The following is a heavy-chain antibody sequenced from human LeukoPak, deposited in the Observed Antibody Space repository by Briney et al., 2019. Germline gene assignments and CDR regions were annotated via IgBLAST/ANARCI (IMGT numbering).Heavy chain of an antibody. CDR2: IYYNGNT. CDR1: GASIRSYY. Sequence: SETLSLTCTVSGASIRSYYWSWIRQPPGKGLEWIGYIYYNGNTNYNPSLKSRVTISVDTSKNQFSLKLSSVTAADTAVYYCARVSGYDWESFYDYWGQGTLVTVSS. CDR3: ARVSGYDWESFYDY. J-gene: IGHJ4*02. D-gene: IGHD5-12*01. V-gene: IGHV4-59*01.